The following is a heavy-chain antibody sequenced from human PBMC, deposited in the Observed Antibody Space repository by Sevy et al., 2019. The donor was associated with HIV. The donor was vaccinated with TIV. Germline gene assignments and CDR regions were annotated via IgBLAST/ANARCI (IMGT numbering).Heavy chain of an antibody. CDR1: GFSVNSNY. Sequence: GGSLRLSCAASGFSVNSNYMTWVRQAPGKGLDWVSITYSDGSTKYEDALKGRFTISRDNSKNTMYLQMNSLRVEDTAVYYCARGGTIFGLVRHYLDYWGQGTLVTVSS. J-gene: IGHJ4*02. CDR2: TYSDGST. CDR3: ARGGTIFGLVRHYLDY. V-gene: IGHV3-66*01. D-gene: IGHD3-3*01.